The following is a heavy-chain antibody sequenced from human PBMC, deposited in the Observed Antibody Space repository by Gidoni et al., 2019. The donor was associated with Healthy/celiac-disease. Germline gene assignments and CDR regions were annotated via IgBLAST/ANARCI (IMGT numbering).Heavy chain of an antibody. J-gene: IGHJ4*02. Sequence: QVQLQESGPGLVKPSQTLSLTCTVSGGSISRGDYYWSWIRQPPGKGLEWIGYIYYSGSTYYNPSLKSRVTISVDTSKNQFSLKLSSVTAADTAVYYCARGGIMITFGGVIADRGFDYWGQGTLVTVSS. CDR1: GGSISRGDYY. V-gene: IGHV4-30-4*01. CDR2: IYYSGST. D-gene: IGHD3-16*02. CDR3: ARGGIMITFGGVIADRGFDY.